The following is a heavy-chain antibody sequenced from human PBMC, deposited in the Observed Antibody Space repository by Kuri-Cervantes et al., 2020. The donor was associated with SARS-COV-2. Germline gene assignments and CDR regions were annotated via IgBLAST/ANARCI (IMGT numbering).Heavy chain of an antibody. Sequence: LSLTCAASGFTFSSYAMHWVRQAPGKGLEWVAVISYDGSNKYYADSVKGRFTISRDNSRNTLYLQMNSLRAEDTAVYYCARGGFELRFLEWSIDAFDIWGQGTMVTVSS. CDR3: ARGGFELRFLEWSIDAFDI. J-gene: IGHJ3*02. D-gene: IGHD3-3*01. CDR1: GFTFSSYA. V-gene: IGHV3-30*14. CDR2: ISYDGSNK.